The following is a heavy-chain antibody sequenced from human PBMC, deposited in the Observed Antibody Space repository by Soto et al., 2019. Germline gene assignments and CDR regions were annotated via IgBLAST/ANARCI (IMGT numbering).Heavy chain of an antibody. D-gene: IGHD3-22*01. J-gene: IGHJ5*01. CDR3: STRAYDTNGYYRFDP. CDR1: GGSFSGHS. CDR2: INHSGRV. Sequence: SDTLSLTCAVYGGSFSGHSWTWISQSPGKGLEWIGDINHSGRVNYSPSLKSRVTISLDTSKNQFSLTLSAVTAADTAMYYCSTRAYDTNGYYRFDPWGQGTLVTVSS. V-gene: IGHV4-34*01.